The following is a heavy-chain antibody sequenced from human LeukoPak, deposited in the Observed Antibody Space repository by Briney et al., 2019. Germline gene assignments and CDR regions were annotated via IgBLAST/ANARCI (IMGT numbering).Heavy chain of an antibody. CDR3: AHYGDYAWFDP. Sequence: PSETLSLTCNVFGGSINDPNYYWGWIRQSPGRTLEWIGSLFYDGTTYYNPSLKSRVTISVDTSKNQFSLKLSSVTAADTAVYYCAHYGDYAWFDPWGQGTLVTVSS. CDR2: LFYDGTT. D-gene: IGHD4-17*01. J-gene: IGHJ5*02. CDR1: GGSINDPNYY. V-gene: IGHV4-39*01.